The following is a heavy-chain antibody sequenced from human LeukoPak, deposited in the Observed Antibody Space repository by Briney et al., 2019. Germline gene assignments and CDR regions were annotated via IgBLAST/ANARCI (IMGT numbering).Heavy chain of an antibody. Sequence: SETLSLTCTVSGGSISSYYWSWIRQPPGKGLEWIGYIYYSGSTNYNPSLKSRVTISVDTSKNQFSLKLSSVTAADTAAYYCARDLGYSSGWPWDAFDIWGQGTMVTVSS. J-gene: IGHJ3*02. CDR1: GGSISSYY. CDR3: ARDLGYSSGWPWDAFDI. V-gene: IGHV4-59*01. D-gene: IGHD6-19*01. CDR2: IYYSGST.